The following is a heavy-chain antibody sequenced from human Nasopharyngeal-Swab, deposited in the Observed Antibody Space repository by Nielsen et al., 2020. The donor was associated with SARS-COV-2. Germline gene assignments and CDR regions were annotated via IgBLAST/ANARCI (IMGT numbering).Heavy chain of an antibody. CDR3: ATSYGDPDWYFDL. CDR2: INHSGST. Sequence: GSLRLSCAVYGGSFSGYYWSWIRQPPGKGLEWIGEINHSGSTNYNPSLKSRVTISVDKSKNQFSLKLSSVTAADTAVYYCATSYGDPDWYFDLWGRGTLVTVSS. D-gene: IGHD4-17*01. CDR1: GGSFSGYY. J-gene: IGHJ2*01. V-gene: IGHV4-34*01.